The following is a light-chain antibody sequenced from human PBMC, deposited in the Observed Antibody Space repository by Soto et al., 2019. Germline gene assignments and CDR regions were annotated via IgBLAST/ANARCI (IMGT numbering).Light chain of an antibody. Sequence: EIVLTQSPGTLSVSPGERATLSCRASQSVSSNLAWYQQKPGQAPRLLIYGASTRATGIPARFSGSGSGTEFTLTISSLQSEDFAVYYCQHYHNWPMTFGQGTRLEIK. CDR2: GAS. CDR3: QHYHNWPMT. J-gene: IGKJ5*01. CDR1: QSVSSN. V-gene: IGKV3-15*01.